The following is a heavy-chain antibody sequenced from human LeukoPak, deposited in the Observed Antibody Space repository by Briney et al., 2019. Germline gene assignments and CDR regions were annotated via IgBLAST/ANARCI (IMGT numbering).Heavy chain of an antibody. Sequence: GGSLRLSCAASGFIFSNYAITWVRQAPGKGLEWVSAITGSGGSTYYADSVKGRFTISRDNPKNTVYLQMNSLRAEDTAVYYCAKYGIVVAGKGLPDWWGQGTLVTVSS. CDR2: ITGSGGST. J-gene: IGHJ4*02. CDR1: GFIFSNYA. CDR3: AKYGIVVAGKGLPDW. D-gene: IGHD6-19*01. V-gene: IGHV3-23*01.